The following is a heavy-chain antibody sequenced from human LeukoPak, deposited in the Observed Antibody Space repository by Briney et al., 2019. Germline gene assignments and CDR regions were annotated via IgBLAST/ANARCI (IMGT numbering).Heavy chain of an antibody. Sequence: GGSLRLSCAASGFIVSSYSLNWVRQAPGKGLEWVSSITSSSSYIYYADSVKGRFTISRDNAKNSLYLQMDSLRVEDTAVYYCARDPYSGNYGAYYYYYMDVWGKGTTVTISS. CDR3: ARDPYSGNYGAYYYYYMDV. CDR2: ITSSSSYI. CDR1: GFIVSSYS. J-gene: IGHJ6*03. D-gene: IGHD1-26*01. V-gene: IGHV3-21*06.